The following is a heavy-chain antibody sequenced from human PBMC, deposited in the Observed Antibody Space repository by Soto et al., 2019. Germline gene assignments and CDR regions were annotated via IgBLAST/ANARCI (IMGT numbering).Heavy chain of an antibody. V-gene: IGHV3-15*01. J-gene: IGHJ4*02. Sequence: GSLRLSCAASGFTFSNAWMSWVRQAPGKGLEWVGRIKNKADGGTTDYTAPVKGRFTISRDDSRNTLYLQMNSLKIEDTAVYYCTTDDPINKYWGQGNLATVSS. CDR2: IKNKADGGTT. CDR1: GFTFSNAW. CDR3: TTDDPINKY.